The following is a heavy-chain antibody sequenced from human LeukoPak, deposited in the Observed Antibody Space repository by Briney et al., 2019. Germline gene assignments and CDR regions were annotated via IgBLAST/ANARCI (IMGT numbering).Heavy chain of an antibody. J-gene: IGHJ4*02. Sequence: PSQTLSLTCTVSGGSISSGGYYWSWIRQHPGKGLEWIGYIYYSGSTYYNPSLKSRVTISVDTSKNQFSLKLSSVTAADTAVYYCARAGGGVLWFGELFLLHFDYWGQGTLVTVSS. V-gene: IGHV4-31*03. D-gene: IGHD3-10*01. CDR3: ARAGGGVLWFGELFLLHFDY. CDR2: IYYSGST. CDR1: GGSISSGGYY.